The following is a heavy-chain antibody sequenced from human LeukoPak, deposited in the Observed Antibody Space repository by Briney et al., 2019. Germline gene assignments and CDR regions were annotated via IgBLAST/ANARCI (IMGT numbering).Heavy chain of an antibody. CDR2: INQAGSEK. D-gene: IGHD2-15*01. Sequence: PGGSLRLSCAASGFIFSSYWMSWVRQAPGKGLEWVANINQAGSEKYYVHSVKGRFTISRDNAKNSLFLQMNSLRAEDTAVYFCARVVVGVTNRFDPWGQGTLVIVSS. J-gene: IGHJ5*02. CDR3: ARVVVGVTNRFDP. CDR1: GFIFSSYW. V-gene: IGHV3-7*05.